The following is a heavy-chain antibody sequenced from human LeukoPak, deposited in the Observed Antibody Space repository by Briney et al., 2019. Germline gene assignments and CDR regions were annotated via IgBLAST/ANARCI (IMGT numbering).Heavy chain of an antibody. J-gene: IGHJ4*02. CDR3: ARGHPYRAFRPRYYFDY. CDR2: INHSGST. V-gene: IGHV4-39*07. D-gene: IGHD3-3*02. Sequence: SETLSLTCTVSGGSISSSSYYWGWIRQPPGRGLEWIGEINHSGSTNYNPSLKSRVTISVDTSKNQFSLKLSSVTAADTAVYYCARGHPYRAFRPRYYFDYWGQGTLVTVSS. CDR1: GGSISSSSYY.